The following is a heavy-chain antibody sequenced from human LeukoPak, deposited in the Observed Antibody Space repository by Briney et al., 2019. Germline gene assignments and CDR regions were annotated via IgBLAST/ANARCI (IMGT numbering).Heavy chain of an antibody. CDR1: GFSLSTRGMG. J-gene: IGHJ2*01. CDR2: IDWDDDK. Sequence: SGPALLKPTQTLTLTFTFSGFSLSTRGMGVRWIRQPPGKALEWLALIDWDDDKYYITSLKTRLTISKDTSKNQVVLTMTNMDPVDTATYYCARMTQQLVYWYFDLWGRGTLVTVSS. V-gene: IGHV2-70*01. D-gene: IGHD6-13*01. CDR3: ARMTQQLVYWYFDL.